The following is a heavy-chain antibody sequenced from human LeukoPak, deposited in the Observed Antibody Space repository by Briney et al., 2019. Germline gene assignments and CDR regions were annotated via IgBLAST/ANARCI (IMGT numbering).Heavy chain of an antibody. Sequence: GGSLRLSCAASGFTFSSYSMNWVRQAPGKGLEWVSSISSSSSYIYYADSVKGRFTISRDNAKNSLYLQMNSLRAEDTAVYYCARAQGYDFAQYYFDYWGQGTLVTVSS. CDR3: ARAQGYDFAQYYFDY. V-gene: IGHV3-21*01. CDR1: GFTFSSYS. CDR2: ISSSSSYI. D-gene: IGHD3-3*01. J-gene: IGHJ4*02.